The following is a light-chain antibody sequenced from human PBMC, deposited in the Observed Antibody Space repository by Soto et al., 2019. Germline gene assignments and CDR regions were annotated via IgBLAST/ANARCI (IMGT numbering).Light chain of an antibody. CDR2: DVS. CDR3: SSYTNSIRV. J-gene: IGLJ2*01. V-gene: IGLV2-14*01. Sequence: QSALAQPASVSGSPGQSITISCTGTSSDVGGYNYVSWYQQHPGKAPKLMIYDVSNRPSGVSNRFSGSKSGNTASLTISGLQAEDEADYYCSSYTNSIRVFGGGTKLTV. CDR1: SSDVGGYNY.